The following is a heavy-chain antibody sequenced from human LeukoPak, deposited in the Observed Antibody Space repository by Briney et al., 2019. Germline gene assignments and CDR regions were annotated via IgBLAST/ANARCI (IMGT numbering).Heavy chain of an antibody. J-gene: IGHJ4*02. Sequence: ASVKVSCKASGYTFTSYDINWVRQATGQGLEWMGWMNTNSGYTGYAQKFQGRVTITRNTSISTAYMELSSLRSDDTAVYYCARDSPGALDYWGQGTLVTVSS. CDR3: ARDSPGALDY. V-gene: IGHV1-8*01. D-gene: IGHD1-14*01. CDR2: MNTNSGYT. CDR1: GYTFTSYD.